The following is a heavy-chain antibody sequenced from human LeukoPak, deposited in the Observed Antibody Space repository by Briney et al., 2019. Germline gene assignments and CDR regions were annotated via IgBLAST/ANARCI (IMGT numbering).Heavy chain of an antibody. CDR2: IYYSGST. CDR1: GGSISSSSYY. CDR3: ARPSIAADAFDI. D-gene: IGHD6-25*01. V-gene: IGHV4-39*01. Sequence: KPSETLSLTCTVSGGSISSSSYYWGWIRQPPGKGLEWIGSIYYSGSTYYNPSLKSRVTISVDTSKIQFSLKLSSVTAADTAVYYCARPSIAADAFDIWGQGTMVTVSS. J-gene: IGHJ3*02.